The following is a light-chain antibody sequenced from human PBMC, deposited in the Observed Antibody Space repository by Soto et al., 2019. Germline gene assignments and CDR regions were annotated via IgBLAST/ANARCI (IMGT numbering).Light chain of an antibody. CDR3: AAWDDSLNAFYV. Sequence: QSVLTQPPSASGTPGQRVTISCSGSSSNIGSNDVNWYQQLPGTAPKLLIYSNNQRPSGVPDRFSGSKSGTSASLAISGLQSEDEADYYCAAWDDSLNAFYVFGTGTKVTVL. CDR2: SNN. CDR1: SSNIGSND. J-gene: IGLJ1*01. V-gene: IGLV1-44*01.